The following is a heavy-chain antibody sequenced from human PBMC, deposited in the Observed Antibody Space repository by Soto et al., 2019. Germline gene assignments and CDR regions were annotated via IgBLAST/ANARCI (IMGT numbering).Heavy chain of an antibody. CDR3: ARDRVVPAATQPYYFDY. Sequence: PSETLSLTCTVSGGSISSGGYYWSWIRQHPXKGLEWIGYIYYSGSTYYNPSLKSRVTISVDTSKNQFSLKLSSVTAADTAVYYCARDRVVPAATQPYYFDYWGQGTLVTVSS. CDR1: GGSISSGGYY. V-gene: IGHV4-31*03. J-gene: IGHJ4*02. D-gene: IGHD2-2*01. CDR2: IYYSGST.